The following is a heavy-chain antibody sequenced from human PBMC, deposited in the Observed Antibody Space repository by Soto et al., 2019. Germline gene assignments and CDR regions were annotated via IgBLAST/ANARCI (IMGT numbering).Heavy chain of an antibody. V-gene: IGHV6-1*01. Sequence: SPTLSLTCAISGDSVSTNSAAWNWIRQSPSRGLEWLGRTYYRSKWYNNHAVSVKSRITINPDTSKNQFSLQLNSVTPKDTAVYYCSRDFNLNFDYWGQGTLVTVSS. CDR1: GDSVSTNSAA. J-gene: IGHJ4*02. CDR2: TYYRSKWYN. D-gene: IGHD1-20*01. CDR3: SRDFNLNFDY.